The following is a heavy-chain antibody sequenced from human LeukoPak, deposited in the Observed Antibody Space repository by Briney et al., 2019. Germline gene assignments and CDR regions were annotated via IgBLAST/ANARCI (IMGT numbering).Heavy chain of an antibody. CDR1: GFTFSDYA. CDR2: FKTKYSQV. J-gene: IGHJ4*02. D-gene: IGHD4-11*01. CDR3: ARSVPDYTRFDY. V-gene: IGHV3-23*05. Sequence: PGGSLRLSCVASGFTFSDYAMNWVRQAPGKGLEWVSTFKTKYSQVYYAESVRGRFTISTDSSEKTVYLQMNSLRAEDTALYYCARSVPDYTRFDYWGQGALVTVSS.